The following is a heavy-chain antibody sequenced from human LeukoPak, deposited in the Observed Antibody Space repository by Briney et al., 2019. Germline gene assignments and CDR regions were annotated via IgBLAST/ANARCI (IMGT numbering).Heavy chain of an antibody. Sequence: GGSLRLSCAASGFTFSSYSMNWVRQAPGKGLEWVSSISSSSSYIYYADSVKGRFTISRDNAKNSLYLQMNSLRAEDTAVYYCARDSPTYYYDSSGYYYEGFDYWGRGTLVTVSS. CDR3: ARDSPTYYYDSSGYYYEGFDY. J-gene: IGHJ4*02. D-gene: IGHD3-22*01. CDR2: ISSSSSYI. CDR1: GFTFSSYS. V-gene: IGHV3-21*01.